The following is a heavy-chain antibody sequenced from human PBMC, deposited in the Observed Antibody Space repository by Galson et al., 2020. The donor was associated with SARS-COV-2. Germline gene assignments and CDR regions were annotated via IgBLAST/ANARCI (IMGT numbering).Heavy chain of an antibody. CDR2: ISAYNGNT. CDR3: ASLTMVRGVISPAFDY. Sequence: ASVKVSCNASGYTFTSYGISWVRQAPGQGLEWMGWISAYNGNTNYAQKLQGRVTMTTDTSTSTAYMELRSLRSDDTAVYYCASLTMVRGVISPAFDYGGQGTLVTVSS. D-gene: IGHD3-10*01. CDR1: GYTFTSYG. J-gene: IGHJ4*02. V-gene: IGHV1-18*01.